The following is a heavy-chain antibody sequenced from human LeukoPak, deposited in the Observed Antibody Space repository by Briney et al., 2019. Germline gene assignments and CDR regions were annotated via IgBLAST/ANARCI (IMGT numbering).Heavy chain of an antibody. D-gene: IGHD3-10*01. CDR3: ARSSMFRGVTVDY. CDR1: GGSISSHL. V-gene: IGHV4-59*05. CDR2: IYHSGYT. J-gene: IGHJ4*02. Sequence: PSETLSLTCTVSGGSISSHLWNWIRQPPGKALEWIGSIYHSGYTYYNPSPKSRVTISVDTSKNQFSLKLSSVTAADTAVYYCARSSMFRGVTVDYWGQGTLVTVSS.